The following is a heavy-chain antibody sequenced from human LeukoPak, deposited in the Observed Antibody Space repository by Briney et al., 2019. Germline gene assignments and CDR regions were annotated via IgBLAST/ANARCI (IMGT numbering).Heavy chain of an antibody. CDR3: ARGGGYCSSTSCSGDY. CDR1: GFTFSSYS. V-gene: IGHV3-21*01. Sequence: PGGSLRLSCAASGFTFSSYSMNWVRQAPGKGLEWVSSISSSSSYIYYADSVKGRFTISRDNAKNSLYLQMNSLRAEDTAVYYCARGGGYCSSTSCSGDYWGQGTLVTVSS. J-gene: IGHJ4*02. D-gene: IGHD2-2*01. CDR2: ISSSSSYI.